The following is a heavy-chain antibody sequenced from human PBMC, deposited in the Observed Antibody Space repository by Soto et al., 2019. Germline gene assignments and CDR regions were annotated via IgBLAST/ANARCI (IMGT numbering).Heavy chain of an antibody. J-gene: IGHJ5*02. Sequence: SETLSLTCTVSGGSISSGGYYWSWIRQHPGKGLEWIGYIYYSGSTYYNPSLKSRVTISVDTSKNQFSLKLSSVTAADTAVYYCARTGLPGTSIWFDPWGQGTRGTSPQ. CDR2: IYYSGST. CDR1: GGSISSGGYY. CDR3: ARTGLPGTSIWFDP. D-gene: IGHD1-7*01. V-gene: IGHV4-31*03.